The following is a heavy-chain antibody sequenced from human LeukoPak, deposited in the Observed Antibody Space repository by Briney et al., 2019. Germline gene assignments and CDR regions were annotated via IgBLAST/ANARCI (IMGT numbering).Heavy chain of an antibody. D-gene: IGHD4-17*01. CDR1: GFTFSSYS. CDR3: ARDTNGDGWFDP. J-gene: IGHJ5*02. Sequence: GGSLRLSCAASGFTFSSYSMNWVRQAPGKGLEWVSSISSSSSYIYYAASVKGRFTISRDNAKNSLYLQMNSLRAEDTSVYYWARDTNGDGWFDPWGQGNLVTVSS. CDR2: ISSSSSYI. V-gene: IGHV3-21*01.